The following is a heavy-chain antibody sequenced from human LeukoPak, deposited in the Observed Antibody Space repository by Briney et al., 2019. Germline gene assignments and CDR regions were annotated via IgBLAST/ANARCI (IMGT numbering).Heavy chain of an antibody. Sequence: ASVKVSCKASGYTFTGYYMHWVRQAPGQGLEWMGWINPNSGGTNYAQKFQGRVTVTRDTSISTAYMELSRLRSDDTAVYYCARSGGYSYGVDWFDPWGQGTLVTVSS. J-gene: IGHJ5*02. V-gene: IGHV1-2*02. CDR3: ARSGGYSYGVDWFDP. CDR1: GYTFTGYY. CDR2: INPNSGGT. D-gene: IGHD5-18*01.